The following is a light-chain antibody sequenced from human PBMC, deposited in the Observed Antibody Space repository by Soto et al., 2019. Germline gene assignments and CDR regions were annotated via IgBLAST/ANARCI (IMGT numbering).Light chain of an antibody. CDR3: QQSYGTPIT. CDR2: GAS. J-gene: IGKJ5*01. Sequence: EIVLTQSPGTLSLSPLEIATLSCMASQSVSNNYLAWYQQKPGQAPRLLIYGASNRATGIPDRFSGSGSGTDFTLTISRLEPEDFATYYCQQSYGTPITFGQGTRLEI. V-gene: IGKV3-20*01. CDR1: QSVSNNY.